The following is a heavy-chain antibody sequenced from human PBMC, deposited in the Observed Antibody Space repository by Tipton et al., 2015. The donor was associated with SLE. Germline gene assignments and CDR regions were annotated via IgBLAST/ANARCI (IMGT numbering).Heavy chain of an antibody. CDR2: MHHSGTT. CDR1: GDFLRSSFYS. V-gene: IGHV4-39*07. J-gene: IGHJ4*02. Sequence: TLSLTCTVSGDFLRSSFYSWAWVRQPPGKGLEWIVSMHHSGTTSYNPSVKSRITLSLDTSKNQFSLNLSSVTAADTAFYYCVRLTTSGSYFPLWGQGTLVTVSS. D-gene: IGHD1-26*01. CDR3: VRLTTSGSYFPL.